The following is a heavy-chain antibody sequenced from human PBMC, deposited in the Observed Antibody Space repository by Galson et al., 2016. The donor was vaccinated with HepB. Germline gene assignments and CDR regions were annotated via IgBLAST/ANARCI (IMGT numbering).Heavy chain of an antibody. CDR1: GFTLSTYA. V-gene: IGHV3-23*01. CDR3: TRDGYNHIAFDI. D-gene: IGHD5-24*01. Sequence: SLRLSCAASGFTLSTYAMSWVRQAPGKGLEWVSSSSGTGATTYYADSVKGRFTISRDNLRNTLYLQLDSLGAEDTALYYCTRDGYNHIAFDIWVRGTMVTVSS. J-gene: IGHJ3*02. CDR2: SSGTGATT.